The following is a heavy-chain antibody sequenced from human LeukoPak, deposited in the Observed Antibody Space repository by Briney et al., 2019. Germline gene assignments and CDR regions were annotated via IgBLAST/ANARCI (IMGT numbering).Heavy chain of an antibody. J-gene: IGHJ5*02. D-gene: IGHD3-16*01. CDR1: GFTFSSYG. CDR3: ASQSYARFDP. Sequence: GGSLRLSCAASGFTFSSYGMHWVRQAPGKGLEWVAFIRYDGSNKYYADSVKGRFTISRDSARNSLFLQMNSLRVEDTAVYYCASQSYARFDPWGQGTLVTVSS. CDR2: IRYDGSNK. V-gene: IGHV3-30*02.